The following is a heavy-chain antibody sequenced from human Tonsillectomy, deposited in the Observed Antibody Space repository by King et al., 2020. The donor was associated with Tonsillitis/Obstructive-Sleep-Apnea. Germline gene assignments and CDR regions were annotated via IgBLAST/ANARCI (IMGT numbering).Heavy chain of an antibody. J-gene: IGHJ6*03. CDR3: AKDTDSSGYYPSNYYYMDV. CDR2: ISASGGST. V-gene: IGHV3-23*04. Sequence: VQLVESGGGLVQPGGSLRLSCAASGFTFSIYAMTWVRRAPGKGLEWVSVISASGGSTYYADSVKGRFTISRDNSKHMVYLQMNSLSDEDTAVYYCAKDTDSSGYYPSNYYYMDVWGTGTTVSVSS. D-gene: IGHD3-22*01. CDR1: GFTFSIYA.